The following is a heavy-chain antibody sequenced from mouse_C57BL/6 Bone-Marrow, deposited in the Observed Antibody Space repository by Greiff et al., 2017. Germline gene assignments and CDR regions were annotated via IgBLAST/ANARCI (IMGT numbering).Heavy chain of an antibody. CDR2: INPNNGGT. CDR3: ARGEH. J-gene: IGHJ3*01. V-gene: IGHV1-26*01. CDR1: GYTFTDYY. Sequence: EVQLQQSGPELVKPGASVKISCKASGYTFTDYYMNWVKQSHGKSLEWIGDINPNNGGTSYNQKFKGKATLTVDKSASTAYMRLRSLTSDDSAGYYCARGEHWGQGTLVTVSA.